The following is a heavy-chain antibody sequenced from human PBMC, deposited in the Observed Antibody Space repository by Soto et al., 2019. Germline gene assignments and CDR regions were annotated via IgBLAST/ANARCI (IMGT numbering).Heavy chain of an antibody. J-gene: IGHJ4*02. D-gene: IGHD6-13*01. CDR2: ISGSGTTA. CDR1: GFIFSSYA. V-gene: IGHV3-23*01. Sequence: PGGSLRLSCAASGFIFSSYAMSWVRQAPGKGLEWVSAISGSGTTAYYADSVKGRFTFSRDNSKKTMYLQMNSLRAEDTAVYYCAKDSGSIAAAPDYWGQGTLVTVSS. CDR3: AKDSGSIAAAPDY.